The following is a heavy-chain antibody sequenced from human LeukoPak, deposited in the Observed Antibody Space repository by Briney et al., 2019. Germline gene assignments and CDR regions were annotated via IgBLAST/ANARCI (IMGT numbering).Heavy chain of an antibody. D-gene: IGHD2-21*02. CDR1: GGSINNYY. V-gene: IGHV4-59*08. CDR3: ARRVTSNWFDP. CDR2: MHYSGST. J-gene: IGHJ5*02. Sequence: SETLSLTCTVSGGSINNYYWSWLRQPPGKGLEWIGYMHYSGSTNYNPSRKGRVTTAVDTSKNQFSLRLRSVTAADTAVYYCARRVTSNWFDPWGQGTLVTVSS.